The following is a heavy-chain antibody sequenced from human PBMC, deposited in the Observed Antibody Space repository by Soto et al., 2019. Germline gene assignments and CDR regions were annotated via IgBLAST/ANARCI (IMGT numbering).Heavy chain of an antibody. Sequence: GASVKVSCKASGGTFSSYAISWVRQAPGQGLEWMGGIIPIFGTANYAQKFQGRVTITADESTSTAYMELSSLRSEDTAVYYSARATSGYYDSIGYYRAAFDIWGQGTIVTVSS. CDR2: IIPIFGTA. J-gene: IGHJ3*02. D-gene: IGHD3-22*01. CDR3: ARATSGYYDSIGYYRAAFDI. CDR1: GGTFSSYA. V-gene: IGHV1-69*13.